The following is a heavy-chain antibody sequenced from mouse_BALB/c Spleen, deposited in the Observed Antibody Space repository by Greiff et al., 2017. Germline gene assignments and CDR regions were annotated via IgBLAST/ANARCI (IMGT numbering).Heavy chain of an antibody. CDR2: ISYSGST. J-gene: IGHJ2*01. D-gene: IGHD5-1*01. Sequence: EVNVVESGPSLVKPSQTLSLTCSVTGDSITSGYWNWIRKFPGNKLEYMGYISYSGSTYYNPSLKSRISITRDTSKNQYYLQLNSVTTEDTATYYCARGVRGTGFDYWGQGTTLTVSS. V-gene: IGHV3-8*02. CDR1: GDSITSGY. CDR3: ARGVRGTGFDY.